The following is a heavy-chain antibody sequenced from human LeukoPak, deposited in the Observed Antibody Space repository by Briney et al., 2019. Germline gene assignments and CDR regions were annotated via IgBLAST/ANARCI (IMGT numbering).Heavy chain of an antibody. V-gene: IGHV3-20*04. D-gene: IGHD6-13*01. CDR1: GFTFDDYG. CDR2: INWNGGST. Sequence: GGSLRLSCAASGFTFDDYGMSWVRQAPGKGLEWVSGINWNGGSTGYADSVKGRFTISRDNAKNSLYLQMNSLRAEDTAVYYCAKDRVAAAGRVLDAFDIWGQGTMVTVSS. J-gene: IGHJ3*02. CDR3: AKDRVAAAGRVLDAFDI.